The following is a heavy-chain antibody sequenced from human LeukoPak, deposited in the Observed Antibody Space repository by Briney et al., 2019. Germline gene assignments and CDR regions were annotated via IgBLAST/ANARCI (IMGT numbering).Heavy chain of an antibody. V-gene: IGHV4-59*01. J-gene: IGHJ6*02. CDR1: GGSISNYY. D-gene: IGHD3-10*01. CDR2: IHYSGNT. CDR3: ARDRGSGSYYSLGMDV. Sequence: SETLSLTCTVSGGSISNYYWNWIRQPPGKGLEWIGDIHYSGNTNYNPSLKSRVAISVDTSKKQFSLKLSSVTAADSAVYHCARDRGSGSYYSLGMDVWGQGTTVTVSS.